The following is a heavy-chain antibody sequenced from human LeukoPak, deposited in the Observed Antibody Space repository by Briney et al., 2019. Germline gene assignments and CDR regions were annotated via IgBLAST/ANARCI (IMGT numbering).Heavy chain of an antibody. CDR1: GFSVNNKY. D-gene: IGHD2-2*01. V-gene: IGHV3-53*01. J-gene: IGHJ2*01. CDR2: IYSGGGT. Sequence: GGSLRLSCAASGFSVNNKYMTWVRQTPAKGLEWVSVIYSGGGTYYADFVKGRFTISRDDSKNTLFLQMNSLRAEDSAVYYCAGAMNFGHFDLWGRGTLVTVSS. CDR3: AGAMNFGHFDL.